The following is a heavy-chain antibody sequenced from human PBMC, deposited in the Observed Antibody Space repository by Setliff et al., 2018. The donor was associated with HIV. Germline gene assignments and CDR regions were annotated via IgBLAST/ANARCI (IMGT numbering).Heavy chain of an antibody. Sequence: SETLSLTCTVSGGPISSYYWSWIRQPPGKGLEWIGYIYYSGSTNYNPSLKSRVTISVDTSKNQFSLKLSSVTAADTAVYYSARTKADGYNGVFDSWGQGTLVTVSS. CDR3: ARTKADGYNGVFDS. D-gene: IGHD5-12*01. CDR1: GGPISSYY. V-gene: IGHV4-59*12. J-gene: IGHJ4*02. CDR2: IYYSGST.